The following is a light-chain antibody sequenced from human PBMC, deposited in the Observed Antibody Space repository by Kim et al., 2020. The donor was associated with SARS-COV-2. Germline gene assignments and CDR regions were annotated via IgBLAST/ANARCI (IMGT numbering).Light chain of an antibody. Sequence: AIQMTQSPSSLSASVGDRVTITCRASQAIRNDLGWYQQKPGKAPKLLIYAAFSLQSGVPSRFSGTGSGTDFTLTIGSLQPEDFATYYCLQDYNYPRTFGQGTKVDIK. J-gene: IGKJ1*01. V-gene: IGKV1-6*01. CDR1: QAIRND. CDR3: LQDYNYPRT. CDR2: AAF.